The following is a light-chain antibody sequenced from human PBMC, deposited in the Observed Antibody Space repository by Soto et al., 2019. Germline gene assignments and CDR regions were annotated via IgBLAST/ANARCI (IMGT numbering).Light chain of an antibody. CDR2: WTS. J-gene: IGKJ1*01. CDR1: QSVLYSSNNKNY. V-gene: IGKV4-1*01. Sequence: DIVMTQSPDSLAVSLGERATINCKSSQSVLYSSNNKNYLAWYQQKPGQPPKLLLYWTSTRESGVPDRFSSSGSGTDFTLTITSLQPEYVAVYYCQQYYRTPWTFGQGTKVEIK. CDR3: QQYYRTPWT.